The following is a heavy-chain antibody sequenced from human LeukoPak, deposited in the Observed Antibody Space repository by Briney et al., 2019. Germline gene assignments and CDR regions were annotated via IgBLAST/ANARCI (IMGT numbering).Heavy chain of an antibody. J-gene: IGHJ4*02. CDR1: GGSISSSSYY. Sequence: SETLSLTCTVSGGSISSSSYYWGWIRQPPGKGLEWIGSIYYSGSTYYNPSLKSRVTISVDTSKNQFSLKLSSVTAADTAVYYCAREPWLDPSFDYWGQGTLVTVSS. V-gene: IGHV4-39*07. D-gene: IGHD6-19*01. CDR2: IYYSGST. CDR3: AREPWLDPSFDY.